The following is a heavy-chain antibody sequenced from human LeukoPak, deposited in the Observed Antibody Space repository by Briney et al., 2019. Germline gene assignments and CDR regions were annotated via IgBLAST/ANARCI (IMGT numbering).Heavy chain of an antibody. J-gene: IGHJ4*02. D-gene: IGHD6-19*01. CDR3: ARLGFLSGSAGD. Sequence: PGRSLRLSCAASGFTFSSYGMHWVRQAPGKGLEWVAVIWYDGSNKYYADSVKGRFTISRDNSKNTLYLQMNSLRAEDTAVYYCARLGFLSGSAGDWGQGTLVTVSS. CDR1: GFTFSSYG. CDR2: IWYDGSNK. V-gene: IGHV3-33*08.